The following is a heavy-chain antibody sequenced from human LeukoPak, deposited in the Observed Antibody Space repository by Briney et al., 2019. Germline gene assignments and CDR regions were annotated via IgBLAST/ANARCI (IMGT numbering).Heavy chain of an antibody. Sequence: ASVKVSCKASGYTFTSYYMHWVRQAPGQGLEWMGIINPSGGSTSYAQKFQGRVTMTRDMSTSTVYMELSSLRSEDTAVYYCARAARAYCGGDCHGAFDIWGQGTMVTVSP. CDR3: ARAARAYCGGDCHGAFDI. CDR1: GYTFTSYY. CDR2: INPSGGST. J-gene: IGHJ3*02. V-gene: IGHV1-46*01. D-gene: IGHD2-21*02.